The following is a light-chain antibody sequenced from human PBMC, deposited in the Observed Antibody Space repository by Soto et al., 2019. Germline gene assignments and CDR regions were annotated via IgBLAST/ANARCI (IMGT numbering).Light chain of an antibody. CDR3: HQRSNWPPFT. V-gene: IGKV3-11*01. CDR1: QSISNF. CDR2: DAS. J-gene: IGKJ4*01. Sequence: EIVLTQSPATLSLSPGERATLSCRASQSISNFLAWYQQKPGQAPRLLIYDASKRATDIPDRFIGSGSGTDFTLTISSREPEDFAVYYCHQRSNWPPFTFGGGTKVEI.